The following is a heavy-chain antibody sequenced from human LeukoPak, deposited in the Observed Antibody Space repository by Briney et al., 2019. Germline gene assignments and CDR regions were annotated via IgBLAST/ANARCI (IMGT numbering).Heavy chain of an antibody. D-gene: IGHD5-12*01. CDR3: AKEEHSGYDYYFDY. J-gene: IGHJ4*02. CDR2: ISYDGTNK. Sequence: GGSLRLSCVASGFTFSSYGMHWVRQAPGKGLEWVAVISYDGTNKYYADSVKGRFTISRDNSKNTLSLQMNSLRAEDTAVYYCAKEEHSGYDYYFDYWGQGNLVTVSS. CDR1: GFTFSSYG. V-gene: IGHV3-30*18.